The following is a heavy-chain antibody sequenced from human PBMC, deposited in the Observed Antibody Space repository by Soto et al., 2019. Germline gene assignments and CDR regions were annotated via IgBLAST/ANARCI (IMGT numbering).Heavy chain of an antibody. CDR2: IYSGGST. CDR3: ARDGYYDILTGYYRDY. Sequence: GGSLRLSCAASGFTVSSNYMSWVRQAPGKGLEWFSVIYSGGSTYYADSVKGRFTISRDNSKNTLYLQMNSLRAEDTAVYYCARDGYYDILTGYYRDYWGQGTLVTVSS. D-gene: IGHD3-9*01. J-gene: IGHJ4*02. V-gene: IGHV3-66*01. CDR1: GFTVSSNY.